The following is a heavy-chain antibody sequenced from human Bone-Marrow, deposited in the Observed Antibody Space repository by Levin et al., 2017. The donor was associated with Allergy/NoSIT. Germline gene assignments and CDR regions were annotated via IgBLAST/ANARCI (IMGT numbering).Heavy chain of an antibody. CDR3: ARGTEGGVTTTFDY. Sequence: SETLSLTCAVSGYSISSGFYWGWIRQPPGKGLEWIGSIYHRGRTHYNLSLKSRVTISDDTSRNQFSLRLDSVSAADTAVYFCARGTEGGVTTTFDYWGQGALVTVSS. D-gene: IGHD3-16*01. J-gene: IGHJ4*02. CDR1: GYSISSGFY. V-gene: IGHV4-38-2*01. CDR2: IYHRGRT.